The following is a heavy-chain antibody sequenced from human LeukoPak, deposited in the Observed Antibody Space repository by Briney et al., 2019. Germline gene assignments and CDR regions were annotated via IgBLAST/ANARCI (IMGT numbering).Heavy chain of an antibody. J-gene: IGHJ3*01. CDR1: GGSISSYY. CDR3: ARISSSNWYNERGAFDV. CDR2: VYYTGST. D-gene: IGHD6-13*01. V-gene: IGHV4-59*01. Sequence: SETLSLTCTVSGGSISSYYWSWVRQSPGKGLEWIGFVYYTGSTNYSPSLKSRVTISVDTSKNQFSLKLRSVTAADTAVYYCARISSSNWYNERGAFDVWGQGTMVTVSS.